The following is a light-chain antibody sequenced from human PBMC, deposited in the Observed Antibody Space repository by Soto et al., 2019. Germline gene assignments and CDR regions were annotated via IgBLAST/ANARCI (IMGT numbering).Light chain of an antibody. CDR1: LTVANNH. Sequence: EIVLTQSPGTLSLSPGEGATLSCRSSLTVANNHVAWYQQKPGQAPRLLVFDTSTRATGIPDRFSGSGSGTDFTLTISRLAPEDVALYYCQQYGSSPRTFGQGTKVDI. CDR2: DTS. V-gene: IGKV3-20*01. J-gene: IGKJ1*01. CDR3: QQYGSSPRT.